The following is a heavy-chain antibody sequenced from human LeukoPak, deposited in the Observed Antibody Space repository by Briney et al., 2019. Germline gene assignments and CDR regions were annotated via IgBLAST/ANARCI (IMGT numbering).Heavy chain of an antibody. V-gene: IGHV1-2*02. CDR1: GYTFSDYY. Sequence: ASVKVSCMASGYTFSDYYTHWVRQAPGQGLEWMGWINPNSGGTSYAQQVQGRVTMTRDTSIGTVYMELSTLRSDDTAVYYCARDLSTSSNWELDYWGQGTLVTVSS. CDR3: ARDLSTSSNWELDY. D-gene: IGHD1-1*01. CDR2: INPNSGGT. J-gene: IGHJ4*02.